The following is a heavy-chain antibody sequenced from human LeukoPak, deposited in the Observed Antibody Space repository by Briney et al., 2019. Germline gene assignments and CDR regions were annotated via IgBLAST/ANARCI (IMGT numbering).Heavy chain of an antibody. CDR3: ARVRTDGYNHPCDY. Sequence: GGSLRLSCAASGFTFSSYNMNWVRQAPGKGLEWVSYISSSSRTMYDADSVKGRFTISRDNAKNTLYLQMNSLRAEDTAVYYCARVRTDGYNHPCDYWGQGTLVTVSS. CDR2: ISSSSRTM. D-gene: IGHD5-24*01. CDR1: GFTFSSYN. J-gene: IGHJ4*02. V-gene: IGHV3-48*01.